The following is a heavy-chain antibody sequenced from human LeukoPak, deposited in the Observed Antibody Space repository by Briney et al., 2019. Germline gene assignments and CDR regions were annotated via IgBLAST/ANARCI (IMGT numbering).Heavy chain of an antibody. V-gene: IGHV4-34*01. CDR3: ARSWNGDRGSYYLTY. J-gene: IGHJ4*02. D-gene: IGHD2/OR15-2a*01. CDR1: GGSFIDYY. CDR2: VNHSGST. Sequence: SETLSLTCAVYGGSFIDYYWTWIRQPPGKGLEWIGEVNHSGSTNHNPSLESRVTISVDTSKNQFSLRLSSVTAADTAVYYCARSWNGDRGSYYLTYWGQGNMVTVSS.